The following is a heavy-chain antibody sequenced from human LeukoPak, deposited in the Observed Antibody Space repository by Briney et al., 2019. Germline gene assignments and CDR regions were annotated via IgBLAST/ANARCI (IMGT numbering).Heavy chain of an antibody. D-gene: IGHD1-1*01. V-gene: IGHV3-21*01. CDR3: AKGSRGNDWSIDY. Sequence: GGSLRLSCAASGSTFSSYAMNWVRQAPGKGLEWVSSVSSSSTNKFYADSVKGRFTISRDDAKNSLYLQMNSLRVEDTAVYYCAKGSRGNDWSIDYWGQGTLVTVSS. J-gene: IGHJ4*02. CDR1: GSTFSSYA. CDR2: VSSSSTNK.